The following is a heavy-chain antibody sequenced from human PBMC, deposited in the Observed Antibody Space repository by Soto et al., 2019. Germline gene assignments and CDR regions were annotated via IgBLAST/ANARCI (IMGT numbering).Heavy chain of an antibody. D-gene: IGHD6-6*01. CDR1: GDSIRSYY. CDR3: ARQSSSNYYCGLDV. J-gene: IGHJ6*02. Sequence: SETLSLTCTVSGDSIRSYYWSWIRQPPGKGLEWIGYIYYSGSTNYNPSLKSRVTISVDTSKNQLSLQLNSVTPEDTAVYYCARQSSSNYYCGLDVWGQGTTVTVSS. V-gene: IGHV4-59*08. CDR2: IYYSGST.